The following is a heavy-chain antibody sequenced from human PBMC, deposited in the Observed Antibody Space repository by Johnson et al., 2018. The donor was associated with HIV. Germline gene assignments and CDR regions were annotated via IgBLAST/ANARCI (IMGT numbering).Heavy chain of an antibody. CDR2: ISYDASNK. CDR1: GFTFSTYG. CDR3: ARDRPSKWLRSNDDAFDI. J-gene: IGHJ3*02. Sequence: QVQLVESGGGLVKPGVSLRLSCAASGFTFSTYGMHWVRQGPGKGLEWVAVISYDASNKYYADSVKGRFTISRDNSENTLYLQMNSLRAEDTAVYYCARDRPSKWLRSNDDAFDIWGQGTMVTVSS. V-gene: IGHV3-30*03. D-gene: IGHD5-12*01.